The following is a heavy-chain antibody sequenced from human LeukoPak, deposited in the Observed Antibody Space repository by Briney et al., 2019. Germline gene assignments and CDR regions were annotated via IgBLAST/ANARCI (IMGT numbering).Heavy chain of an antibody. J-gene: IGHJ6*02. CDR1: GFTFDDYA. CDR2: ISWNSGSI. D-gene: IGHD6-19*01. CDR3: AKDRVRPLAGCIDV. Sequence: GRSLRLSCAASGFTFDDYAMHWVRQAPGKGLEWVSGISWNSGSIGYADSVKGRFTISRDNAKNSLYLQMNSLRAEDTALYYCAKDRVRPLAGCIDVWGQGTTVTVSS. V-gene: IGHV3-9*01.